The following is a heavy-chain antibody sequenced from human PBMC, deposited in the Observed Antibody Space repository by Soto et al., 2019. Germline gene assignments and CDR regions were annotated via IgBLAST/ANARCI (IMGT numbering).Heavy chain of an antibody. D-gene: IGHD6-6*01. J-gene: IGHJ5*02. CDR2: ISVYNGDT. Sequence: ASVKVSCKASGYTFTAFGINWVRQAPGLGLEWMGWISVYNGDTNYAQKLQGRVTMTTDTSTSTAYMELRSLRSDDTAVYYCARDLIAVRPGWFDPWGQGTLVTVSS. CDR1: GYTFTAFG. V-gene: IGHV1-18*01. CDR3: ARDLIAVRPGWFDP.